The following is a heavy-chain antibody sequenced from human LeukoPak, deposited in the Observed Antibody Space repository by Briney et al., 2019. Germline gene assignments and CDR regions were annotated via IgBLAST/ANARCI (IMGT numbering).Heavy chain of an antibody. D-gene: IGHD2-21*02. V-gene: IGHV1-2*02. CDR3: ATTTGQSVAATAYH. CDR1: GYTFTSYG. J-gene: IGHJ5*02. CDR2: INPNSGGT. Sequence: ASVKVSCKAFGYTFTSYGISWVRQAPGQGLEWMGWINPNSGGTNYAQKFQGRVTMARDTSISTAYMELSRLRSDDTAVYYCATTTGQSVAATAYHWGLGTLVTVSS.